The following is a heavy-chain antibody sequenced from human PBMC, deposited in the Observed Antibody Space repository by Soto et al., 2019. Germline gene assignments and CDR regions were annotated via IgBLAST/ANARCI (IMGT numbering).Heavy chain of an antibody. D-gene: IGHD3-3*01. CDR1: GGTFSSYA. J-gene: IGHJ6*02. V-gene: IGHV1-69*01. Sequence: QVQLVQSGAEVKKPGSSVKVSCKASGGTFSSYAISWVRQAPGQGLEWLGGIIPIFGTANYAQKFQGRVTITADESTSTAYMELSSRRSEDTAVYYGARGPSRYYFWSGIYGMDVWGQGTTVTVSS. CDR2: IIPIFGTA. CDR3: ARGPSRYYFWSGIYGMDV.